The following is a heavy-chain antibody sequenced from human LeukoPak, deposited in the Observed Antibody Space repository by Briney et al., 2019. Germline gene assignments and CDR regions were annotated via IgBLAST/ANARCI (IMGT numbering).Heavy chain of an antibody. V-gene: IGHV4-4*09. J-gene: IGHJ5*02. Sequence: SETLSLTCTVSGGSISSYYWSWIRQPPGKGLEWIGYIYTSGSTNYNPSLKSRVTISVDTSKNQFSLKLSSAAAADTAVYYCARLNYDFWSGYYPWFDPWGQGTLVTVSS. CDR3: ARLNYDFWSGYYPWFDP. D-gene: IGHD3-3*01. CDR1: GGSISSYY. CDR2: IYTSGST.